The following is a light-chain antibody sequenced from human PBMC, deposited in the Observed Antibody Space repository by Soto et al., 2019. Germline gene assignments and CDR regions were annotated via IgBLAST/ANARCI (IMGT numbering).Light chain of an antibody. CDR2: WAS. J-gene: IGKJ1*01. CDR1: QSVLHGPNNKNY. Sequence: DVLMTHSPDALAVSLGEGATINCKSSQSVLHGPNNKNYLAWYQHKPGQSPKMLIYWASFRESGVPDRFSGSGSGTDFTLTISSLQSEDVAVYYCQQYYTNSWSFGQGTKVDIK. V-gene: IGKV4-1*01. CDR3: QQYYTNSWS.